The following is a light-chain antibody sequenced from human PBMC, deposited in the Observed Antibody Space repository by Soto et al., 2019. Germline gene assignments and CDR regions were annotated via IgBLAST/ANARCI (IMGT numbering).Light chain of an antibody. CDR3: CSYTSSSTFV. CDR2: DVS. J-gene: IGLJ1*01. Sequence: QSALNQPASVSGSPGQSITISCTGTSSDVGGYNYVSWYQQHPGKAPKLMIYDVSNRPSGVSNRFSGSESGNTASLTISGLQAEDEPDYYCCSYTSSSTFVFGSGTKLTVL. CDR1: SSDVGGYNY. V-gene: IGLV2-14*01.